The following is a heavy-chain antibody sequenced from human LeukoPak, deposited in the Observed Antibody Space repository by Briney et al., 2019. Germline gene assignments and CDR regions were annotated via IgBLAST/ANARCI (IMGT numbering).Heavy chain of an antibody. CDR3: VKDRTIVVVPTSIDSFDT. V-gene: IGHV3-23*01. CDR2: ISGSGERT. Sequence: GGSLRLSCAASGFTFSSYWMHWVRQAPGKGLEWVSRISGSGERTDYGDSVKGRFTISRDKSKNTLYLQMDSLRGEDTARYYCVKDRTIVVVPTSIDSFDTWGQGAMVIVSS. CDR1: GFTFSSYW. D-gene: IGHD2-2*01. J-gene: IGHJ3*02.